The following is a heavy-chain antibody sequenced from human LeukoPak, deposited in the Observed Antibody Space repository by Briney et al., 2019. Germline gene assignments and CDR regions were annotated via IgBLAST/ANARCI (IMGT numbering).Heavy chain of an antibody. Sequence: SVKVSCKASGGTFISYAISWVRQAPGQGLEWMGGIIPIFGTANYAQKFQGRVTITADESTSTAYMELSSLRSEDTAVYYCAREGAYYYGSGSYSAHDAFDIWGQGTMVTVSS. D-gene: IGHD3-10*01. V-gene: IGHV1-69*13. CDR1: GGTFISYA. CDR2: IIPIFGTA. CDR3: AREGAYYYGSGSYSAHDAFDI. J-gene: IGHJ3*02.